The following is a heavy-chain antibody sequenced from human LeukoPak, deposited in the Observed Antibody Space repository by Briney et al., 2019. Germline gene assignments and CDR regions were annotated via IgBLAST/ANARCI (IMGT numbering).Heavy chain of an antibody. J-gene: IGHJ4*02. Sequence: ASVKVSCKASGYTFTSYDINWVRQATGQGLEWMGWMNPNSGNTGYAQKSQGRVTMTRNTSISTAYMELSSLRSEDTAVYYCARGGQLLWFGELFASFDYWGQGTLVTVSS. D-gene: IGHD3-10*01. CDR3: ARGGQLLWFGELFASFDY. V-gene: IGHV1-8*01. CDR2: MNPNSGNT. CDR1: GYTFTSYD.